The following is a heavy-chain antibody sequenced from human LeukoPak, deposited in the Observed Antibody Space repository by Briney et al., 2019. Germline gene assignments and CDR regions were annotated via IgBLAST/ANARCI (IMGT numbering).Heavy chain of an antibody. CDR1: GGSISSYY. V-gene: IGHV4-59*01. Sequence: PSETLSLTCTVSGGSISSYYWSWIRQPPGKGLEWIGYIYYSGSTNYNPSLKSRVTISVDTSKSQFSLKLSSVTAADTAVYYCARSLLWFGEFRPWGQGTLVTVSS. D-gene: IGHD3-10*01. J-gene: IGHJ5*02. CDR2: IYYSGST. CDR3: ARSLLWFGEFRP.